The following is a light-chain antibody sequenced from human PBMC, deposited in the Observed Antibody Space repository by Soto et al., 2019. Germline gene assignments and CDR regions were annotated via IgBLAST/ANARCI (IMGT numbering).Light chain of an antibody. CDR2: DAS. Sequence: EIVLTQSPATLSLSPGERATLSCRASQSVSSYLAWYQQKPGQAPRLLIYDASNRATGIPPRFSGSGSGTDFKLTISSLVPEDVAVYYCQQRSNWPPITFGQGTRLEIK. V-gene: IGKV3-11*01. J-gene: IGKJ5*01. CDR3: QQRSNWPPIT. CDR1: QSVSSY.